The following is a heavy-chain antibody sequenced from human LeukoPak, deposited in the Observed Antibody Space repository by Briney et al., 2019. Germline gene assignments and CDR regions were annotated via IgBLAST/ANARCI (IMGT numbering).Heavy chain of an antibody. CDR1: GFTFSSYW. CDR2: INSDGTST. Sequence: PGGSLRLSCAASGFTFSSYWMHWVRQAPGKGLVWVSRINSDGTSTNYADSVKGRFTISRDNAKNTLYLQMNSLRAEDTALYFCARASSHSGYEDNWFAPWGQGTLVTVSS. CDR3: ARASSHSGYEDNWFAP. V-gene: IGHV3-74*01. D-gene: IGHD5-12*01. J-gene: IGHJ5*02.